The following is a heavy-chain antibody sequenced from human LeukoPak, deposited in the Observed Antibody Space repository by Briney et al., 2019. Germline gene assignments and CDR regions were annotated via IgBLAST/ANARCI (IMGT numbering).Heavy chain of an antibody. CDR3: ARDTYYYDSSGYYPLVDV. J-gene: IGHJ6*04. D-gene: IGHD3-22*01. CDR2: ISSSSSTI. CDR1: GFTFSSYG. Sequence: GGSLRLSCAASGFTFSSYGMSWVRQAPGKGLEWVSYISSSSSTIYYADSVKGRFTISRDNAKNSLYLQMNSLRAEDTAVYYCARDTYYYDSSGYYPLVDVWGKGTTVTVSS. V-gene: IGHV3-48*01.